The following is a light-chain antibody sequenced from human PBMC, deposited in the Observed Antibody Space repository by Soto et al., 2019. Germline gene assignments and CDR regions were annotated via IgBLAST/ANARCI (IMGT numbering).Light chain of an antibody. V-gene: IGKV3-15*01. CDR2: GAS. CDR3: QQYNNWLWT. CDR1: QNISSN. Sequence: EIVMTQSPATLSVSPGERATLSCRASQNISSNLAWYQQKPGQAPRVLIDGASTRATGIPARFSGSGSGTECTLSISSLQFEDFAGYYCQQYNNWLWTFGQGNKVEIK. J-gene: IGKJ1*01.